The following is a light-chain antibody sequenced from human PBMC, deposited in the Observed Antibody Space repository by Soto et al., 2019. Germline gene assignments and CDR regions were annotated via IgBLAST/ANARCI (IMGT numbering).Light chain of an antibody. Sequence: HSALTQPASVSGSPGQSITISCTGTSSDVGGYNFVSWYQQHPGKVPKLIISDVSNRPSGVSNRFSGFKSANTASLTISGLQPEDEADYYCASYASSSTLVFGTGTKVTVL. V-gene: IGLV2-14*03. J-gene: IGLJ1*01. CDR3: ASYASSSTLV. CDR2: DVS. CDR1: SSDVGGYNF.